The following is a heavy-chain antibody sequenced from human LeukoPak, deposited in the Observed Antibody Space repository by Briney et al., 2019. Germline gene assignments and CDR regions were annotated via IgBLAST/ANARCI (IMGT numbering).Heavy chain of an antibody. CDR2: INSDGSII. J-gene: IGHJ4*02. CDR1: GFNFRNYW. Sequence: GGSLRLSCAASGFNFRNYWMHWVRQAPGKGLEWVSYINSDGSIIYYADSVKGRFTISRDNGKNSLYLQMNSLRADDTAVYYCARMDRVVTAIPDFHYWGQGTLVTVSS. V-gene: IGHV3-48*04. D-gene: IGHD2-21*02. CDR3: ARMDRVVTAIPDFHY.